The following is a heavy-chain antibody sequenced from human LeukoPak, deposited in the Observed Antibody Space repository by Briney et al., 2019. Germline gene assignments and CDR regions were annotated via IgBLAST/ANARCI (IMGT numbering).Heavy chain of an antibody. Sequence: GESLKISCKGSGYSFPNYWISWVRQMPGKGLEWMGKIDPTDSYATYSPSFQGHVTISIDKSISTAYLQWTSLKASDTATYYCARTPGAIFFFDHWGQGTLVTASS. CDR1: GYSFPNYW. CDR3: ARTPGAIFFFDH. CDR2: IDPTDSYA. V-gene: IGHV5-10-1*01. D-gene: IGHD2-2*01. J-gene: IGHJ4*02.